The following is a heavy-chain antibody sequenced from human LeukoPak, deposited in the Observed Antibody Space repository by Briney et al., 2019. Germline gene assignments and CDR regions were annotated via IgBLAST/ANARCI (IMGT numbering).Heavy chain of an antibody. CDR3: AKGLRGGGAYFDY. D-gene: IGHD3-16*01. Sequence: GGSLRLSCAASGFTFSSYAMSWVCQAPGKGLEWVSAISGSGGSTYYADSVKGRFTISRDNSKNTLYLQMNSLRAEDTAVYYWAKGLRGGGAYFDYWGQGTLVTVSS. J-gene: IGHJ4*02. CDR2: ISGSGGST. V-gene: IGHV3-23*01. CDR1: GFTFSSYA.